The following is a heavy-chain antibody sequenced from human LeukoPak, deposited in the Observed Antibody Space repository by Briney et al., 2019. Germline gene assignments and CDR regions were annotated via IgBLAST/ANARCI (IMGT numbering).Heavy chain of an antibody. CDR2: IWYDGSNK. CDR3: ARENFWSGSPDDDYGMDV. J-gene: IGHJ6*02. Sequence: GGSLRLSCAASGFTFRSHGMPWVRQAPGKGLEWVAVIWYDGSNKYHADSVKGRFTISRDNSKDTLYLQMSSLRAEDTGIYYCARENFWSGSPDDDYGMDVWGQGTTVTVSS. V-gene: IGHV3-33*01. CDR1: GFTFRSHG. D-gene: IGHD3-3*01.